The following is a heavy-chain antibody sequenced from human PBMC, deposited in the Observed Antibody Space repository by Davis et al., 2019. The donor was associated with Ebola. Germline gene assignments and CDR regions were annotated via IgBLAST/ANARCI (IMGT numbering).Heavy chain of an antibody. V-gene: IGHV1-3*01. D-gene: IGHD1-26*01. CDR3: TTGASGSYSGEFDF. J-gene: IGHJ4*02. CDR1: GYTFKNND. CDR2: MKVGTGNT. Sequence: AASVKVSCKTSGYTFKNNDVHWVRQAPGQRLEWMGWMKVGTGNTRYSQKFQGRVTITRDTSASTVYMDLSSLGAEDTAVFYCTTGASGSYSGEFDFWGQGTLVTVSS.